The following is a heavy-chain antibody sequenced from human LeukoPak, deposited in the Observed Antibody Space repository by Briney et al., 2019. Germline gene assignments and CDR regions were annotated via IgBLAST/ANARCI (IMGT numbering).Heavy chain of an antibody. CDR1: GGSINTDSYY. J-gene: IGHJ4*02. V-gene: IGHV4-61*02. Sequence: PSQTLSLTCTVSGGSINTDSYYWSWIRQSAGKGLEWIGRIYTSGGTNYNPSLRSRVTISVDTSKNQFSLRLTSVTAADTAVYYCARHARIPPAGDDWGQGTLVTVSS. CDR3: ARHARIPPAGDD. D-gene: IGHD6-13*01. CDR2: IYTSGGT.